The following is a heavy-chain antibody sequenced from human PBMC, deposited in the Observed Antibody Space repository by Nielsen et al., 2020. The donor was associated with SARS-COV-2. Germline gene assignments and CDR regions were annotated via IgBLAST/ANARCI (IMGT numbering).Heavy chain of an antibody. CDR3: ATSYDFWSGYLDP. J-gene: IGHJ5*02. Sequence: GESLKISCQGSGYSFTSYWIGWVRQMPGKGLEWMGIIYPGDSDTRYSPSFQGQVTISADKSISTAYLQWSSLKASDTAMYYCATSYDFWSGYLDPWGQGTLVTVSS. V-gene: IGHV5-51*01. CDR1: GYSFTSYW. D-gene: IGHD3-3*01. CDR2: IYPGDSDT.